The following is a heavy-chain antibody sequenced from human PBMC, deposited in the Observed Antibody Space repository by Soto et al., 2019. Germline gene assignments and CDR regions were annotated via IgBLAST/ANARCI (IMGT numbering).Heavy chain of an antibody. J-gene: IGHJ4*02. Sequence: GGSLRLSCVGSGFTFSSSAMSWVRQAPGKGLEWVAVVSSAGSTKYYADSVKGRFTISRDNSKNTVFLQMNSLRAEDTAVYYCAKDLGYSYGGFFDYWGQGTLVTVSS. CDR2: VSSAGSTK. CDR1: GFTFSSSA. CDR3: AKDLGYSYGGFFDY. D-gene: IGHD5-18*01. V-gene: IGHV3-30*18.